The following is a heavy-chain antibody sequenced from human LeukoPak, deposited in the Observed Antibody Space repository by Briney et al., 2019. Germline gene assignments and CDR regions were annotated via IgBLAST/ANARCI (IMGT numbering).Heavy chain of an antibody. CDR3: ARTPPSHDYGDYGH. CDR1: GFTFSSYA. V-gene: IGHV3-30-3*01. J-gene: IGHJ4*02. D-gene: IGHD4-17*01. CDR2: ISYDGSNK. Sequence: GGSLRLSCAASGFTFSSYAMHWVRQAPGKGLEWVAVISYDGSNKYYADSVKGRFTISRDNSKNSLYLQMNSLRAEDTAVYYCARTPPSHDYGDYGHWGQGTLVTVSS.